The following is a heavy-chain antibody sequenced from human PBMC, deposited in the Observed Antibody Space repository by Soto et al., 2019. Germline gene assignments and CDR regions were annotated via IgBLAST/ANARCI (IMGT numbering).Heavy chain of an antibody. D-gene: IGHD2-8*01. CDR1: GFTFDEYA. CDR3: AKVIKNGLPFNDYPGMDL. V-gene: IGHV3-9*01. Sequence: EVQLVESGGDLAQPGRSLRLSCAASGFTFDEYAMHWVRQVPGKGLEWVSGISWNSGSIGYADSVRGRFTISRDNAKNSLYLQMNSLRGEDTAWYYCAKVIKNGLPFNDYPGMDLWGQGTTVTVSS. CDR2: ISWNSGSI. J-gene: IGHJ6*02.